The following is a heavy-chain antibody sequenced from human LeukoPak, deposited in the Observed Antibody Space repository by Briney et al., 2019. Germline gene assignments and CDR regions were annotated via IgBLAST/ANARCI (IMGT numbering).Heavy chain of an antibody. J-gene: IGHJ4*02. D-gene: IGHD2-2*01. CDR2: INPNSGGT. CDR3: ARGRAVVVPADMRDY. V-gene: IGHV1-2*02. Sequence: ASVKVSCKASGYTFTGYYMHWVRQAPGQGLEWMGWINPNSGGTNYAQKFQGRVTMTRDTSISTAYMELSRLRSDDTAVYYCARGRAVVVPADMRDYWGQGTLVTVSS. CDR1: GYTFTGYY.